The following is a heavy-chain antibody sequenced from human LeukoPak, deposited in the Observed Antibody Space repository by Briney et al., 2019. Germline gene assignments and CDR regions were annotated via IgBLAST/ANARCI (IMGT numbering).Heavy chain of an antibody. CDR3: ARDLGDGTPFDY. J-gene: IGHJ4*02. Sequence: GGSLRLSCAASGFTFSSFWMHWVRQPPGKGLVWVSRITSDGSSTRSADSVKGRFTTSRDNAKNTFYLQLNSLRVEDTATYFCARDLGDGTPFDYWGQGTLVTVSS. D-gene: IGHD1-7*01. CDR1: GFTFSSFW. CDR2: ITSDGSST. V-gene: IGHV3-74*01.